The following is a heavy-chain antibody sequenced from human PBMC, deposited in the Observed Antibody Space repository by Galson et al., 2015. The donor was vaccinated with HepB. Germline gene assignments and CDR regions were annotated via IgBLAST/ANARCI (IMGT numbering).Heavy chain of an antibody. V-gene: IGHV3-9*01. CDR3: AKSGEPGIAVAGHQD. D-gene: IGHD6-19*01. CDR1: GFTFDDYA. J-gene: IGHJ4*02. CDR2: ISWNSGSI. Sequence: SLRLSCAASGFTFDDYAMHWVRQAPGKGLEWVSGISWNSGSIGYADSVKGRFTISRDNAKNSLYLQMNSLRAEDTALYYCAKSGEPGIAVAGHQDWGQGTLVTVSS.